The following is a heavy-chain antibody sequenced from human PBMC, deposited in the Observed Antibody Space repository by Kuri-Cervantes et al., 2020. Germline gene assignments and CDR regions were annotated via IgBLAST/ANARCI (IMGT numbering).Heavy chain of an antibody. CDR2: IYSGANA. Sequence: GESLKISCVASGFTVSSNYMTWVRQAPGKGLEWVSVIYSGANAYYADSVKGRFTISRDNSKNTLYLQMNSLRAEDTAVYYCARAGYSSSWKSGYNWFDPWGQGTTVTVSS. CDR1: GFTVSSNY. D-gene: IGHD6-13*01. CDR3: ARAGYSSSWKSGYNWFDP. V-gene: IGHV3-53*01. J-gene: IGHJ5*01.